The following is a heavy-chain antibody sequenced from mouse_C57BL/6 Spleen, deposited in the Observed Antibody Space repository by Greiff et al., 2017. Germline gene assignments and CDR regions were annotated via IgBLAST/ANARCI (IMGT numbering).Heavy chain of an antibody. CDR2: IDPEDGDT. J-gene: IGHJ2*01. V-gene: IGHV14-1*01. CDR1: GFNIKAYY. Sequence: EVQLQQSGAELVRPGASVKLSCTASGFNIKAYYMPWVRQRPEQGLEWIGRIDPEDGDTEYAPKVQGRVTMTADTSSNTAYLQLSSLTSEDTAVYYCNTYCNNDYWGQGTTLTVSS. D-gene: IGHD2-1*01. CDR3: NTYCNNDY.